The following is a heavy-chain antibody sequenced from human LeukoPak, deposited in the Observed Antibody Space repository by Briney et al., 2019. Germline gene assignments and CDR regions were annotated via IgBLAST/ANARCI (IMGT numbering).Heavy chain of an antibody. J-gene: IGHJ4*02. CDR3: ATDAAYGYVRFDH. D-gene: IGHD2-15*01. Sequence: DSVKGRFTISRDNAKNSLYLQMNSVRVEDTAVYYCATDAAYGYVRFDHWGQGTQVTVSS. V-gene: IGHV3-21*06.